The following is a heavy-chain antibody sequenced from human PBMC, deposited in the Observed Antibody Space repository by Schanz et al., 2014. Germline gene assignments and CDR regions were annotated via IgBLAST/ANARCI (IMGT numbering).Heavy chain of an antibody. V-gene: IGHV1-3*01. CDR1: GYTLKDHA. D-gene: IGHD3-9*01. CDR2: INPANGNT. J-gene: IGHJ5*02. Sequence: QVQLVQSGPEVKKPGASVKVSCQASGYTLKDHAMHWVRQAPGQSLEWLGWINPANGNTHYSPRLNGRVSISSDTAASTVYLQMSSLRADDTAVYYCAKAADWPVTRFDPWGQGTLVTVSS. CDR3: AKAADWPVTRFDP.